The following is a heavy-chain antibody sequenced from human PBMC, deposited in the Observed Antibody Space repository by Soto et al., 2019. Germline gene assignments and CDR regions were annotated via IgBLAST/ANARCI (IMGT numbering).Heavy chain of an antibody. J-gene: IGHJ6*02. CDR3: ASSYCSSTSCYTASGPYYYGMDV. Sequence: QVQLQKSGPGLVKPSETLSLTCTVSGGSISSYYWSWIRQPPGKGLEWIGYIYYSGSTNYNPSLKSRVTISVDTSKNQFSLKLSSVTAADTAVYYCASSYCSSTSCYTASGPYYYGMDVWGQGTTVTVSS. CDR2: IYYSGST. D-gene: IGHD2-2*02. CDR1: GGSISSYY. V-gene: IGHV4-59*01.